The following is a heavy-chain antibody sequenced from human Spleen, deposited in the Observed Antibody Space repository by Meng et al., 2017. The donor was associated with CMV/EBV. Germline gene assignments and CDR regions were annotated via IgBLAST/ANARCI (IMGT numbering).Heavy chain of an antibody. D-gene: IGHD2-2*01. V-gene: IGHV1-46*01. CDR2: INPSGGDT. J-gene: IGHJ4*02. CDR3: AKDRQYQLRGPFDY. Sequence: SGYTFTDHHVHWVRQAPGQGLQWMGLINPSGGDTKYAQPFQDRVTMTRDTSTNTVYLEVRGLRSEDAAVYYCAKDRQYQLRGPFDYWGQGTLVTVSS. CDR1: GYTFTDHH.